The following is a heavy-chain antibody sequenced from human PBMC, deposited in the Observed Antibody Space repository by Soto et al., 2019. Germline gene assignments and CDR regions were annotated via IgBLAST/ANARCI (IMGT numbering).Heavy chain of an antibody. CDR1: GFTFSSHG. CDR2: IWYDGSNK. J-gene: IGHJ4*02. V-gene: IGHV3-33*01. D-gene: IGHD5-18*01. Sequence: GGSLRLSCAASGFTFSSHGMHWVRQAPGKGLEWVAVIWYDGSNKYYADSVKGRFTISRDNSKNTLYLQMNSLRAEDTAVYYCARDPRVDTAMVTPFDYWGQGTLVTVSS. CDR3: ARDPRVDTAMVTPFDY.